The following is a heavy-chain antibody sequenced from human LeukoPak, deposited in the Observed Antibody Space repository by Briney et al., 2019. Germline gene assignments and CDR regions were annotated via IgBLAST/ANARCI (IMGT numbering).Heavy chain of an antibody. V-gene: IGHV4-31*03. J-gene: IGHJ4*02. Sequence: SETLSLTCTVSGGSISSGGYYWSWIRQHPGKGLEWIGYIYYSGSTYYNPSLKSRVTISVDTSKNQFSLKLGSVTAADTAVYYCARAASMYYYDSSGYSYYFDYWGQGTLVTVSS. CDR2: IYYSGST. CDR1: GGSISSGGYY. D-gene: IGHD3-22*01. CDR3: ARAASMYYYDSSGYSYYFDY.